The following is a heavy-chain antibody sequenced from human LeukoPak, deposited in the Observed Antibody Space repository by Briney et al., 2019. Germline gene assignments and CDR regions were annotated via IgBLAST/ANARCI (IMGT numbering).Heavy chain of an antibody. Sequence: SETLSLTCTASGGSISSSSHYWGWIRQPPGKGLEWIGSIYYSGNTFYNPSLKSRVTISVDTSKNQFSLRLSSVTAADTAVYYCARLCYPGWYFDYWGQGTLVTVSS. D-gene: IGHD3-10*02. V-gene: IGHV4-39*01. J-gene: IGHJ4*02. CDR3: ARLCYPGWYFDY. CDR1: GGSISSSSHY. CDR2: IYYSGNT.